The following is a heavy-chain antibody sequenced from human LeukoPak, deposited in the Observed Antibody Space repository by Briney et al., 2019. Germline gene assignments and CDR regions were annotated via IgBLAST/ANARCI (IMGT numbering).Heavy chain of an antibody. CDR1: GGSVSSGSYY. J-gene: IGHJ4*02. D-gene: IGHD2-8*01. V-gene: IGHV4-39*07. CDR2: INHSGST. CDR3: ARGLYLFKYYFDY. Sequence: PSETLSLTCTVSGGSVSSGSYYWSWIRRPPGKGLEWIGEINHSGSTNYNPSLKSRVTISVDTSKNQFSLKLSSVTAADTAVYYCARGLYLFKYYFDYWGQGTLVTVSS.